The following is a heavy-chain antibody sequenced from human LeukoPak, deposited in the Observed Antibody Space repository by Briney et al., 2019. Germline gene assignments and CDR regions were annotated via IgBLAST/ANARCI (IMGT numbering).Heavy chain of an antibody. D-gene: IGHD4-23*01. Sequence: SVKVSCKASGGTFSSYAISWVRQAPGQGLEWMGRIIPILGIANHAQKFQGRVTITADKSTSTAYMELSSLRSEDTAVYYCARAPNLYGGFDYWGQGTLVTVSS. CDR2: IIPILGIA. CDR1: GGTFSSYA. V-gene: IGHV1-69*04. J-gene: IGHJ4*02. CDR3: ARAPNLYGGFDY.